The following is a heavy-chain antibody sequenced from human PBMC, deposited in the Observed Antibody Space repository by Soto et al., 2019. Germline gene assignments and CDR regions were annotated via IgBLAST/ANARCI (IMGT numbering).Heavy chain of an antibody. D-gene: IGHD4-17*01. J-gene: IGHJ4*02. CDR1: GFTFSGSA. CDR3: TRGYGDYVRDY. Sequence: EVQLVESGGGLVQPGGSLKLSCEVSGFTFSGSAMHWVRQASGKGLEWVGRIRSKANNYATAYAASVKGRFTISRDDSKNTAYLQMNSLKSEDTAVYYCTRGYGDYVRDYWGQGTLVTVSS. V-gene: IGHV3-73*01. CDR2: IRSKANNYAT.